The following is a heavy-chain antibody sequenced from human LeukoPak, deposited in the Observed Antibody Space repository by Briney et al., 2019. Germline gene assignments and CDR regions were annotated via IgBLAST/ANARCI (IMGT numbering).Heavy chain of an antibody. D-gene: IGHD3-10*01. J-gene: IGHJ5*02. CDR3: ARDLRHGGNWFDP. Sequence: GGSLRLSCAASGFTFSSYSMNWVRQAPGKGLEWVSSISSSSSYIYYADSVKGRFTISRGNAKNSLYLQMNSLRAEDTAVYYCARDLRHGGNWFDPWGQGTLVTVSS. V-gene: IGHV3-21*01. CDR2: ISSSSSYI. CDR1: GFTFSSYS.